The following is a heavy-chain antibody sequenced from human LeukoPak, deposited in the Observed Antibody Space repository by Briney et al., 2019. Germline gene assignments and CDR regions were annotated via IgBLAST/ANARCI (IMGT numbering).Heavy chain of an antibody. CDR3: ARVISSAWRQNDL. D-gene: IGHD3-22*01. CDR1: GASISSYEW. Sequence: TTSETLSLTCAVSGASISSYEWWSWVRQPPGKGLEWIGEIRVSGNTNYNPSLKSRVTMSLDKSKNQFFLNLSSVTAADTAVYYCARVISSAWRQNDLWGQGTLVTVSS. J-gene: IGHJ5*02. CDR2: IRVSGNT. V-gene: IGHV4-4*02.